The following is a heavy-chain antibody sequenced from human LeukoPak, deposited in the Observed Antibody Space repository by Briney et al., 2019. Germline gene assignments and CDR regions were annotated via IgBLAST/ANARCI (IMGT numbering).Heavy chain of an antibody. J-gene: IGHJ4*02. CDR1: GFTFSSYS. Sequence: GGSLRLSCAASGFTFSSYSMNWVRQAPGKGLEWVSSISSSSSYIYYADSVKGRFTISRDNAKNSLYLQMNSLRAEDTALYYCARKVRLWYYFDYWGQGTLVTVSS. CDR3: ARKVRLWYYFDY. D-gene: IGHD2-8*02. CDR2: ISSSSSYI. V-gene: IGHV3-21*04.